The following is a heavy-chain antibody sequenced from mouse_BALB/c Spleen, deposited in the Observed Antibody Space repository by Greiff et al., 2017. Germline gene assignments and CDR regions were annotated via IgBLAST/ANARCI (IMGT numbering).Heavy chain of an antibody. CDR2: IDPYYGGT. J-gene: IGHJ4*01. CDR1: GYSFTGYN. CDR3: ALYRDNAMDY. V-gene: IGHV1-39*01. Sequence: VHVKQSGPELVKPGASVKISCKASGYSFTGYNMNWVKQSTGKSLEWIGNIDPYYGGTSYNQKFKGKATLTVDKSSSTAYMQLKSLTSEDSAVYYCALYRDNAMDYWGQGTSVTVSS. D-gene: IGHD2-14*01.